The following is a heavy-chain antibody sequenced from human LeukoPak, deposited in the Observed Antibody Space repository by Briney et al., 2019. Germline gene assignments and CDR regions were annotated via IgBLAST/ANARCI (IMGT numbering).Heavy chain of an antibody. CDR3: ARQCSSTSCYSY. D-gene: IGHD2-2*01. J-gene: IGHJ4*02. Sequence: PSETLSLTCTVSGASISRDTYYWGWIRQSPEKGLEWIGSIDSSGTTHYNSSLKSRVIISVDTSKNQFSLKLSSVTAADTAVYYCARQCSSTSCYSYWGQGTLVTVSS. CDR2: IDSSGTT. CDR1: GASISRDTYY. V-gene: IGHV4-39*01.